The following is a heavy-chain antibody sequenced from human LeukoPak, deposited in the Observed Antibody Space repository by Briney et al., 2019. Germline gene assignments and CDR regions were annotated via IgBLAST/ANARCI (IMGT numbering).Heavy chain of an antibody. Sequence: GGSLRLSCAASGFTFSSYSMNWVRQAPGKGLEWVSYISSASGSIYYADSVQGRFTISRDNAKNSLYLQMNSLRAEDTAVYYCASPWSGYSNDYWGQGTLVTVSS. J-gene: IGHJ4*02. CDR2: ISSASGSI. CDR3: ASPWSGYSNDY. V-gene: IGHV3-48*04. CDR1: GFTFSSYS. D-gene: IGHD3-3*01.